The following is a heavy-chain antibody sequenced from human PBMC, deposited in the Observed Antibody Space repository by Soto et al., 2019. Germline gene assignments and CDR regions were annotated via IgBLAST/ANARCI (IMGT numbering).Heavy chain of an antibody. CDR2: IKEDGSEK. Sequence: VQLVESGGGVVQPGRSLRLSCADSGFILRNYWMSWVRQAPGMGLQWVASIKEDGSEKYYVDPVKGRFTISRENAKNSLYLQMNSLRAEDTAVYYCARYRSLDPWGQGILVTVSS. V-gene: IGHV3-7*03. CDR1: GFILRNYW. J-gene: IGHJ5*02. D-gene: IGHD3-16*02. CDR3: ARYRSLDP.